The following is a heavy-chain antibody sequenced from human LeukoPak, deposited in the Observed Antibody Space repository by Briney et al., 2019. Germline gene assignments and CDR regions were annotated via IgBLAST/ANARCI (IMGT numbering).Heavy chain of an antibody. D-gene: IGHD1-26*01. J-gene: IGHJ5*02. CDR1: GGSISSYY. CDR3: ARGSGRIVGTTTRRWFDP. Sequence: SETLSLTCTVSGGSISSYYWSWIRQPPGKGLEWIGEIIHNGSTTYNPSLKSRVTISIDTSKNQFSLHLSSVTAADRALYYCARGSGRIVGTTTRRWFDPWGQGTLVTVSS. CDR2: IIHNGST. V-gene: IGHV4-34*01.